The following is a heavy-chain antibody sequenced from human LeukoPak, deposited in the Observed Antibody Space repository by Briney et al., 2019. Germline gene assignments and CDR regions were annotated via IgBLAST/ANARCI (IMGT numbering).Heavy chain of an antibody. Sequence: GGSLRLSCAASGFTVTTNYMSWVSQAPGKGLEWVSVIYSGGTRNYADSVKGRFTISRDNSKNTLFLQMNSLRVEDTAVYYCATRVTAGNWGQGTLVTVSS. CDR3: ATRVTAGN. CDR1: GFTVTTNY. J-gene: IGHJ4*02. V-gene: IGHV3-53*01. D-gene: IGHD2-2*01. CDR2: IYSGGTR.